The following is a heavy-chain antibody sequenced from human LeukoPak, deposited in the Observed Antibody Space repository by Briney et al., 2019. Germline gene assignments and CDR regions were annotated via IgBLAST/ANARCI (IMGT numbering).Heavy chain of an antibody. CDR2: ISSSSSYI. V-gene: IGHV3-21*01. CDR3: ARESIVGATKTFDY. D-gene: IGHD1-26*01. CDR1: GFTFSSYS. J-gene: IGHJ4*02. Sequence: GGSLRLSCAASGFTFSSYSMNWVRQSPGKGLEWVSSISSSSSYIYYADSVKGRFTISRDNAKNSLYLQMNSLRAEDTAVYYCARESIVGATKTFDYWGQGTLVTVSS.